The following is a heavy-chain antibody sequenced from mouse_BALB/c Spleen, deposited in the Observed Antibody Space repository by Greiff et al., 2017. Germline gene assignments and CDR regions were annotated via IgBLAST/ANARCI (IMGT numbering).Heavy chain of an antibody. CDR1: GYSFTGYN. CDR2: IDPYNGGT. CDR3: ARLKEGYWYFDV. Sequence: EVHLVESGPELGKPGASVKISCKASGYSFTGYNMYWVKQSHRKSLEWIGYIDPYNGGTSYNQKSKGKATLTVDKSSSTAYMHLNSLTSEDSAIYYCARLKEGYWYFDVWGAGTTVTVSS. V-gene: IGHV1S135*01. J-gene: IGHJ1*01.